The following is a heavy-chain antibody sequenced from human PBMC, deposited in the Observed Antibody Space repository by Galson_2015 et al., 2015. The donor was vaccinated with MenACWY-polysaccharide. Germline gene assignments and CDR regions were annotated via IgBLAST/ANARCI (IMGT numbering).Heavy chain of an antibody. Sequence: SLRLSCAASGVTFSSYGMGWVRQAPGKGLEWVSGLSPTTGNTCYADSVRGRFTISRDNSKNTLYLQMNSLRAEDTAVYYCAKGAAYYGSGNYYDYWGQGTQVTVSS. CDR3: AKGAAYYGSGNYYDY. D-gene: IGHD3-10*01. CDR1: GVTFSSYG. J-gene: IGHJ4*02. CDR2: LSPTTGNT. V-gene: IGHV3-23*01.